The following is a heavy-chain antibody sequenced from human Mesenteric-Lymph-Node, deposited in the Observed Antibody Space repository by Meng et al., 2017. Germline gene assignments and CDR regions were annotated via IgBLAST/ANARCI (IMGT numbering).Heavy chain of an antibody. Sequence: RRTGGGGLWKPSWALSRSCAVYGGSFSGYYWSWIRQPPGKGLEWIGEINHSGSTNYNPSLKSRVTISVDTSKNQFSLKLSSVTAADTAVYYCARGRSDWFDPWGQGTLVTVSS. CDR1: GGSFSGYY. V-gene: IGHV4-34*01. CDR2: INHSGST. CDR3: ARGRSDWFDP. J-gene: IGHJ5*02.